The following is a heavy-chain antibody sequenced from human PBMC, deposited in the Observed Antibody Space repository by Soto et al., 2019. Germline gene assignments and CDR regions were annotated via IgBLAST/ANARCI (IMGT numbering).Heavy chain of an antibody. J-gene: IGHJ3*02. CDR2: IYYSGST. V-gene: IGHV4-31*03. CDR1: GGSISSGGYY. D-gene: IGHD3-16*02. CDR3: AREGASIRNYDHAWWSYRPNDAFDI. Sequence: PSETLSLTCTVSGGSISSGGYYWSWIRQHPGKGLEWIGYIYYSGSTYYNPSLKSRVTISVDTSKNQFSLKLSSVTAADTAVYYCAREGASIRNYDHAWWSYRPNDAFDIWGKGTKVPVSS.